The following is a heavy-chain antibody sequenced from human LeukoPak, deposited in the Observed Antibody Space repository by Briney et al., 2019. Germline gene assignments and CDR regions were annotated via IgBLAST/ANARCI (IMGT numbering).Heavy chain of an antibody. CDR1: GFTFSSYA. D-gene: IGHD1-7*01. Sequence: PGGSLRLSCAASGFTFSSYAMSWVRQAPGKGLEWVSAISGSGGSTYYADSVKGRFTIPRDNAKNSLYLQMNSLRAEDTAIYYCAREDDWNYEDYWGQGTLVTVSS. CDR2: ISGSGGST. CDR3: AREDDWNYEDY. V-gene: IGHV3-23*01. J-gene: IGHJ4*02.